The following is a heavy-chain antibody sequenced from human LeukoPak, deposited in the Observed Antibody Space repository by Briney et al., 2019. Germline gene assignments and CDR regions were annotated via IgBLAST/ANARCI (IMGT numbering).Heavy chain of an antibody. CDR2: FNPNSGGT. D-gene: IGHD3-10*01. V-gene: IGHV1-2*02. CDR1: GYTFTGYY. Sequence: ASVKVSCKASGYTFTGYYMHWVRQAPGPGLEWMGWFNPNSGGTDYAQKFQGRVTMTRDTSISTAYMELSRLRSDDTAVYYCARVDYYGSGSYLPYYYYYMDVWGKGTTVTVSS. CDR3: ARVDYYGSGSYLPYYYYYMDV. J-gene: IGHJ6*03.